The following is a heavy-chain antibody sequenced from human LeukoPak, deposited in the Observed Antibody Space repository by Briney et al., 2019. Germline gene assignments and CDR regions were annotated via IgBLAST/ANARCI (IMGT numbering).Heavy chain of an antibody. J-gene: IGHJ3*02. CDR3: ARDNLSPGPDAFDI. CDR2: IYSGGST. Sequence: GGSLRLSCAASGFTVSSNYMSWVRQAPGKGLEWVSVIYSGGSTYYADSVKGRFTISRDNSKNTLYLQMNSLRAEDTAVYYCARDNLSPGPDAFDIWGQGTMVTVSS. CDR1: GFTVSSNY. D-gene: IGHD1-14*01. V-gene: IGHV3-53*01.